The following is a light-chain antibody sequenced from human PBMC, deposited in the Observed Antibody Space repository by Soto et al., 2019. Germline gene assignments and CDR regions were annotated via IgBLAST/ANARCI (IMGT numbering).Light chain of an antibody. Sequence: EIVLTQSPGTLSLSPGERATLSCRASQSVSSSYLAWYQQKPGQGPRLLIYGASNRATGIAERCSGSGSGTDFTLTISRLEPADFAVYYCQQYGSSPLTFGGGTKVEIK. CDR2: GAS. CDR1: QSVSSSY. CDR3: QQYGSSPLT. J-gene: IGKJ4*01. V-gene: IGKV3-20*01.